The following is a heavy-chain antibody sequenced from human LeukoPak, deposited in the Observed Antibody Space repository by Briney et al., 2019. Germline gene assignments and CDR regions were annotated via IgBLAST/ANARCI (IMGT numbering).Heavy chain of an antibody. CDR3: ARDLQVVAAAGRLVDY. D-gene: IGHD6-13*01. CDR2: ISGSGGST. J-gene: IGHJ4*02. CDR1: GFTFSSYA. Sequence: PGGSLRLSCAASGFTFSSYAMSWVRQAPGKGLEWVSAISGSGGSTYYADSVKGRFTISRDNSKNTLYLQMNSLRAEDTAVYYCARDLQVVAAAGRLVDYWGQGTLVTVSS. V-gene: IGHV3-23*01.